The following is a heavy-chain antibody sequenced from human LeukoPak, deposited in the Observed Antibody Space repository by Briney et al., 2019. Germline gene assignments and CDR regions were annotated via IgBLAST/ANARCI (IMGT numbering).Heavy chain of an antibody. V-gene: IGHV3-48*03. Sequence: PGGSLRLSCTASGFTFSDYEMNWVRQAPGKGLEWVSYISSSGITIYYADSVKGRFTISRDNAKKSLYMQMNSLRAEDTAVYYCARVGYGDYGVGGLDNWGQGTLVTVSS. CDR2: ISSSGITI. J-gene: IGHJ4*02. CDR3: ARVGYGDYGVGGLDN. CDR1: GFTFSDYE. D-gene: IGHD4-17*01.